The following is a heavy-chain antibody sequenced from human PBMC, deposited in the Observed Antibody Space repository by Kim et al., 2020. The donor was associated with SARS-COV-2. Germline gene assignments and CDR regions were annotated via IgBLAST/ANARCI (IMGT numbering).Heavy chain of an antibody. V-gene: IGHV1-69*01. CDR2: A. CDR3: ASGGLGIHFDY. D-gene: IGHD3-16*01. Sequence: ANYAKKFQGRVTMTADESTSTVYMELSSLRSEDTAVYYCASGGLGIHFDYWGQGTLVTVSS. J-gene: IGHJ4*02.